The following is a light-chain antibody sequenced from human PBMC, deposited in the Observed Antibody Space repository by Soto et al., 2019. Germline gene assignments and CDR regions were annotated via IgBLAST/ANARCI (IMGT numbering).Light chain of an antibody. CDR2: ATS. J-gene: IGKJ1*01. CDR3: QQTYTTPRT. CDR1: QTVSTY. V-gene: IGKV1-39*01. Sequence: DTQMTQSPSSLSASVGDRISITCRASQTVSTYLNWYQQKAGQAPTLLISATSTLQSGVPSRFSDSGSGTEFTLTITSLQPEDFATYYCQQTYTTPRTFGQGTKVAFK.